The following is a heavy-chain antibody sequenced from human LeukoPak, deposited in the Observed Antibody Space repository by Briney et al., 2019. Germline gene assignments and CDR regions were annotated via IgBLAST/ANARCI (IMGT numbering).Heavy chain of an antibody. Sequence: SETLSLTCTVSGGSISSYYWSRIRQPPGKGLEWIGYIYYSGSTNYNPSLKSRVTISVDTSKNQFSLKLSSVTAADTAVYYCARTPPMVRVVGLFDYWGQGTLVTVSS. CDR3: ARTPPMVRVVGLFDY. V-gene: IGHV4-59*01. J-gene: IGHJ4*02. CDR1: GGSISSYY. D-gene: IGHD3-10*01. CDR2: IYYSGST.